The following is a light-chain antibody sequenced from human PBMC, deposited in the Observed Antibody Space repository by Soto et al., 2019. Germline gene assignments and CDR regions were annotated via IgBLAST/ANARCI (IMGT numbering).Light chain of an antibody. CDR1: NMRGKS. CDR2: DNS. J-gene: IGLJ3*02. Sequence: SYELTQPPSVSVAPGQTASVTCGGDNMRGKSVHWYQQKPGQAPVLVVYDNSGRPSGIPERFSGSNSGNTATLTISRVEAGDEADYYCQVWDSSSDQVVFGGGTKVTVL. CDR3: QVWDSSSDQVV. V-gene: IGLV3-21*02.